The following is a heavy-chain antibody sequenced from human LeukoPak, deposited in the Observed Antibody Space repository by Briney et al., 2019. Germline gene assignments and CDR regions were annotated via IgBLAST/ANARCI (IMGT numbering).Heavy chain of an antibody. CDR2: INPSGGST. CDR1: GYTFTTYY. V-gene: IGHV1-46*01. D-gene: IGHD2-2*01. Sequence: GASVKVSCKASGYTFTTYYIHWVRQAPGQGLEWMEVINPSGGSTSFAQKLQARLTMTRDTSTSTVYMELSGLRSEDTAVYYCAREIVVVPAAMGFDPWGQGTLVTVSS. J-gene: IGHJ5*02. CDR3: AREIVVVPAAMGFDP.